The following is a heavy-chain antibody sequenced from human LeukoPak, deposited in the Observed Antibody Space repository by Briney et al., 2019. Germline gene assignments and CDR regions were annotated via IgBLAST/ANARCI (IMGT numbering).Heavy chain of an antibody. D-gene: IGHD6-13*01. V-gene: IGHV3-66*01. J-gene: IGHJ4*02. CDR2: IYGGVNT. Sequence: GGSLRLSCAASGFTVSSNNMSWVRQAPGKGLEWVSVIYGGVNTVYADSVKGRFTISRDNSKDTLYLQMNSLRAEDTAVYYCAKSPKAGFLFDYWGKGALVTVSS. CDR1: GFTVSSNN. CDR3: AKSPKAGFLFDY.